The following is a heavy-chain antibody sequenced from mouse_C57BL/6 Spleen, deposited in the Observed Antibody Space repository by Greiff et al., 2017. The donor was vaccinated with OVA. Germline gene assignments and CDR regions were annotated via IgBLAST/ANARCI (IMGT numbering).Heavy chain of an antibody. CDR2: ISSGSSTI. CDR3: ARGGAEDAMDY. J-gene: IGHJ4*01. V-gene: IGHV5-17*01. CDR1: GFTFSDYG. Sequence: EVKLVESGGGLVKPGGSLKLSCAASGFTFSDYGMHWVRQAPEKGLEWVAYISSGSSTIYYADTVKGRFTISRDNAKNTLFLQMTSLRSEDTAMYYCARGGAEDAMDYWGQGTSVTVSS.